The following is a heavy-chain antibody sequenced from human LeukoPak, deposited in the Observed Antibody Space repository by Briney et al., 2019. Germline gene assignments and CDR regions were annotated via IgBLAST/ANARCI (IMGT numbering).Heavy chain of an antibody. D-gene: IGHD5-18*01. V-gene: IGHV3-30*18. CDR2: ISYDGSNK. CDR1: GFTFSTYG. J-gene: IGHJ4*02. CDR3: AKEGNPGYSYGYYFDY. Sequence: GGSLRLSCAASGFTFSTYGMHWVRQAPGKGLEWVAVISYDGSNKYYADSVKGRFTISRDNSKNTLYLQMSSLRAEDTAVYYCAKEGNPGYSYGYYFDYWGQGTLVTVSS.